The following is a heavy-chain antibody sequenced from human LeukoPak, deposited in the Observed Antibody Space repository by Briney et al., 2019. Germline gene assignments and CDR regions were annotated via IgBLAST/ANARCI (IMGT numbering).Heavy chain of an antibody. Sequence: GGSLRLSCAASGFTFSTEWMGWVRQAPGEGLGWVATMKEEGGKSSYVDSGRGRFTISTDNAKNSLFLQMNSLRADDTAVYYCTRDGCSGWCHDYWGQGTLVTVSS. D-gene: IGHD6-19*01. CDR2: MKEEGGKS. J-gene: IGHJ4*02. V-gene: IGHV3-7*01. CDR3: TRDGCSGWCHDY. CDR1: GFTFSTEW.